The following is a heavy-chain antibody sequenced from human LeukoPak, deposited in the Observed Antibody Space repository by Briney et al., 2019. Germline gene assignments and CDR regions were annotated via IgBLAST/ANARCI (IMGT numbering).Heavy chain of an antibody. CDR1: GASLSTSSYY. D-gene: IGHD5-12*01. CDR3: ARGRLATTTGLVPFDP. CDR2: VYYTGST. V-gene: IGHV4-39*01. J-gene: IGHJ5*02. Sequence: PSETLSLTCIVSGASLSTSSYYWAWIRQPPGKGLEYIGSVYYTGSTFYNPSLKCRVTISVDTSKNQFSLKLSSVTAADTAVYYCARGRLATTTGLVPFDPWGQGTLVTVSS.